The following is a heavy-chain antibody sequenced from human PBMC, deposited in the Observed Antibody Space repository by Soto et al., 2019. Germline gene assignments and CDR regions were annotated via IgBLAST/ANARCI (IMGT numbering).Heavy chain of an antibody. V-gene: IGHV3-21*01. D-gene: IGHD3-10*01. CDR1: GFSLTDYC. J-gene: IGHJ4*02. CDR3: AGTYGSADY. Sequence: EVQLVESGGGLVKPGGSLRLSCTASGFSLTDYCMNWVRQAPGKGLEWVSSIGSTGDFTSYTDSVKGRFTISRDNAKNSLYLQMNSLRAEDTAVYYCAGTYGSADYWGQGTLVTVSS. CDR2: IGSTGDFT.